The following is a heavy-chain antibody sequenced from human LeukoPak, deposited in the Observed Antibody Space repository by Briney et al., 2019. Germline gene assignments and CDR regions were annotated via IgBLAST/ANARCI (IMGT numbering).Heavy chain of an antibody. CDR3: ARGPNYYDSSGYYSLNAFDI. Sequence: VASVTVSCTASGYTFTGYYMHWVRQAPGQGLEWMGWINPNSGGTNYAQKFQGRVTMTRDTSISTAYMELSRLRSDDTAVYYCARGPNYYDSSGYYSLNAFDIWGQGTMVTVSS. D-gene: IGHD3-22*01. CDR2: INPNSGGT. J-gene: IGHJ3*02. V-gene: IGHV1-2*02. CDR1: GYTFTGYY.